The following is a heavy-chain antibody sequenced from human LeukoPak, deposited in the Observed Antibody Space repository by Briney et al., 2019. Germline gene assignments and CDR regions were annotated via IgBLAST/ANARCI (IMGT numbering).Heavy chain of an antibody. CDR2: ISGSGGST. V-gene: IGHV3-23*01. Sequence: PGGSLTLSCAASGFTFSSYSMSWVRQAPGKGLEWVSAISGSGGSTYYADSVKGRFTISRGNSENTLYLQMNSLGAEDTAVYYCAKGGFVVVPAAKRGDFDYWGQGTLVTVSS. CDR1: GFTFSSYS. J-gene: IGHJ4*02. D-gene: IGHD2-2*01. CDR3: AKGGFVVVPAAKRGDFDY.